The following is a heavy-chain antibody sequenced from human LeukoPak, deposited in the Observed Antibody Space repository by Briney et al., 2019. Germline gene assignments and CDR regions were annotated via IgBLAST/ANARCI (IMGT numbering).Heavy chain of an antibody. D-gene: IGHD3-16*01. CDR2: IYSDSGGT. Sequence: ASVKVSCKASGYTFTGYYMYWVRQAPGQGLEWMGWIYSDSGGTNYAQRFQGRVTMTRDTSISTVYMELSRLRSDDTAVYYCARVGGQYWFDPWGQGTLVTVSS. CDR1: GYTFTGYY. J-gene: IGHJ5*02. V-gene: IGHV1-2*02. CDR3: ARVGGQYWFDP.